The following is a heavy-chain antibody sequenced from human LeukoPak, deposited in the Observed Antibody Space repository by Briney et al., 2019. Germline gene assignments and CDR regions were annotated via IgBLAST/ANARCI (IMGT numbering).Heavy chain of an antibody. CDR1: GFTFSSYS. CDR3: ARDLHYGDSPYGMDV. Sequence: GGSLRLSCAASGFTFSSYSMNWVRQAPGKGLEWVSYISISSFTTYYADSVKGRFPISRDNAKNSLYLQMNSLRAEDTAVYYCARDLHYGDSPYGMDVWGQGTTVTVSS. CDR2: ISISSFTT. J-gene: IGHJ6*02. V-gene: IGHV3-48*04. D-gene: IGHD4-17*01.